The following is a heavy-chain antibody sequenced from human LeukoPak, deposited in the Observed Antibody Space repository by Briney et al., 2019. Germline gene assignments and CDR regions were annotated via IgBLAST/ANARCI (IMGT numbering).Heavy chain of an antibody. CDR2: IRYDGSNK. CDR1: GFTFSSYG. CDR3: ANYYATRGYNWFDP. Sequence: GGSLRLSCAASGFTFSSYGMHWVRQAPGKGLERVAFIRYDGSNKYYADSVKGRFTISRDNSKNTLYLQMNSLRAEDTAVYYCANYYATRGYNWFDPWGQGTLVTVSS. V-gene: IGHV3-30*02. D-gene: IGHD2-2*01. J-gene: IGHJ5*02.